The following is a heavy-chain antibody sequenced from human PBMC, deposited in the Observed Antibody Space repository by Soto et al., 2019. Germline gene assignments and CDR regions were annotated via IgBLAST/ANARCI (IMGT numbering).Heavy chain of an antibody. CDR2: IIPILGIA. CDR1: GGTFSSYT. CDR3: ARDYCSSTSCYGNWFDP. V-gene: IGHV1-69*04. J-gene: IGHJ5*02. Sequence: SVKVSCKASGGTFSSYTISWVRQAPGQGLEWMGRIIPILGIANYAQKFQGRVTITADKSTSTAYMELSSLRSEDTAVYYCARDYCSSTSCYGNWFDPWGQGTLVTVSS. D-gene: IGHD2-2*01.